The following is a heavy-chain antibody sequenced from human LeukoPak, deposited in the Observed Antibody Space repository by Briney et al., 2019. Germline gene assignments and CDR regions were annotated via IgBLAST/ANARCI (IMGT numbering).Heavy chain of an antibody. CDR3: ASRVYGLGSFNY. Sequence: SETLSLTCTVSGDSISSTSYYWDRIRQPPGKGLEWIGSIYNSGTTYYNPSLKSRITISVDTTKNQFSLKVSSVAAADTAVYYCASRVYGLGSFNYWGQGTLVTVSS. CDR2: IYNSGTT. D-gene: IGHD3-10*01. J-gene: IGHJ4*01. CDR1: GDSISSTSYY. V-gene: IGHV4-39*01.